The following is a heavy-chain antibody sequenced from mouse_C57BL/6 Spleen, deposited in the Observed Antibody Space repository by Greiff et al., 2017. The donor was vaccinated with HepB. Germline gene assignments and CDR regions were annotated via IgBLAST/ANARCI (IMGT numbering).Heavy chain of an antibody. CDR3: ARDRSSYGLDY. CDR1: GFTFSSYA. Sequence: EVQGVESGGGLVKPGGSLKLSCAASGFTFSSYAMSWVRQTPEKRLEWVATISDGGSYTYYPDNVKGRFTISRDNAKNNLYLQMSHLKSEDTAMYYCARDRSSYGLDYWGQGTTLTVSS. D-gene: IGHD1-1*01. J-gene: IGHJ2*01. CDR2: ISDGGSYT. V-gene: IGHV5-4*01.